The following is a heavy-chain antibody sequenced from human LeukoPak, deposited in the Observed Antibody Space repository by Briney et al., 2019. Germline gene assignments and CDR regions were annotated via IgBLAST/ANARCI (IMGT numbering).Heavy chain of an antibody. D-gene: IGHD1-26*01. CDR2: ICSDGNNK. CDR1: GFTFSTYG. Sequence: PGRSLRLSCVASGFTFSTYGMHWARQAPDKGLEWVAFICSDGNNKFYADSVKGRFTVSRDNSKNALYLQLNSLSVEDTAIYYCGGVPLHSGWRFDIWGHGTKVTVSS. V-gene: IGHV3-33*01. J-gene: IGHJ3*02. CDR3: GGVPLHSGWRFDI.